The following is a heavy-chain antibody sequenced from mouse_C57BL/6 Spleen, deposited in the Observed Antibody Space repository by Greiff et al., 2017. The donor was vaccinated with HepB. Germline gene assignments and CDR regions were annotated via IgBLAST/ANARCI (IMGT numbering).Heavy chain of an antibody. J-gene: IGHJ2*01. CDR1: GYTFTSYT. CDR2: INPSSGYT. CDR3: EGLTVDYFDY. V-gene: IGHV1-4*01. Sequence: VQLQQSGAELARPGASVKMSCKASGYTFTSYTMHWVKQRPGQGLEWIGYINPSSGYTKYNQKFKDKATLTADKSSSTAYMQLSSLTSEDSAVYYCEGLTVDYFDYWGQGTTLTVSS. D-gene: IGHD1-1*01.